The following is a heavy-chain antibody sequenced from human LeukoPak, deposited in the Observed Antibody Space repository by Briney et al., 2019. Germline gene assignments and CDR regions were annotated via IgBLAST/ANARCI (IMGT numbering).Heavy chain of an antibody. D-gene: IGHD5-12*01. CDR2: ISVIVGTT. CDR1: RSTFSRFA. CDR3: AKDNQYSGYDGSDY. V-gene: IGHV3-23*01. Sequence: GGSLILSCSASRSTFSRFAMTWVRQAPGEGLGWVSSISVIVGTTYYRDSVKGRFTISRDNSQNTIYLQMNSLRVEDTGVYYCAKDNQYSGYDGSDYWGQGTLVIASS. J-gene: IGHJ4*02.